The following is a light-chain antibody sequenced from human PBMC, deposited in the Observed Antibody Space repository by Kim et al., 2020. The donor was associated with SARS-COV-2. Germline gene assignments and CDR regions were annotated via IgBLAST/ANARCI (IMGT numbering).Light chain of an antibody. CDR3: QQYGSSPPLT. CDR2: GAS. CDR1: QSVSASF. V-gene: IGKV3-20*01. Sequence: PGERATPSCGASQSVSASFLAWYQQKPGQAPRVLIYGASNRATGIPDRFSGSGSGTDYTLTISRLEPEDFAVYYCQQYGSSPPLTFGGGTKVDIK. J-gene: IGKJ4*01.